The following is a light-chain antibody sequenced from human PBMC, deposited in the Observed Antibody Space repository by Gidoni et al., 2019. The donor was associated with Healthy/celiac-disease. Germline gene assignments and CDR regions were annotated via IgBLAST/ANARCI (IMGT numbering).Light chain of an antibody. Sequence: EIVLTQSPGTLSLSPGESATLSCRASQSVRSSYLAWYQQKPRKAPRLLIYGASSRATGIPNRFSGRGSGTDFTLIISRLAPEDFAGYYCQQYGSSPWTFGQGTKVEIK. CDR3: QQYGSSPWT. CDR1: QSVRSSY. J-gene: IGKJ1*01. V-gene: IGKV3-20*01. CDR2: GAS.